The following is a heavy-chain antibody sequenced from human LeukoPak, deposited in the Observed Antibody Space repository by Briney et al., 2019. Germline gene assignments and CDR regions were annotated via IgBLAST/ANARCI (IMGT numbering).Heavy chain of an antibody. CDR2: IRYDGSNK. Sequence: GGSLRLSCAASGFAFSSYGMHWVRQASGKGLEWVAFIRYDGSNKYYADSVKGRFTISRDNSKNTLYLQMNSLRAEDTAVYYCAKMGITIFGVVIGYFDYWGQGTLVTVSS. D-gene: IGHD3-3*01. CDR3: AKMGITIFGVVIGYFDY. CDR1: GFAFSSYG. V-gene: IGHV3-30*02. J-gene: IGHJ4*02.